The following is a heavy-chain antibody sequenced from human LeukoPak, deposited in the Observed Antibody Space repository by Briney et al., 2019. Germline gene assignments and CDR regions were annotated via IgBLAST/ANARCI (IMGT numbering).Heavy chain of an antibody. CDR2: ISGSTTST. J-gene: IGHJ6*02. V-gene: IGHV3-23*01. CDR1: GVTFRNYA. D-gene: IGHD2-21*01. CDR3: AKGGDGALDFYGLDV. Sequence: GGSLRLSCAASGVTFRNYAMTWVRQAPGKGLEWVSVISGSTTSTYYAESVKGRFIISRDNSKNTLYLQMNSLRAEDTAVYFCAKGGDGALDFYGLDVWGQGTTVTVSS.